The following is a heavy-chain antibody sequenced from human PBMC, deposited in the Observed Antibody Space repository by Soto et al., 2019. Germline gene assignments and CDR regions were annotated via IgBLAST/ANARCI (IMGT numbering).Heavy chain of an antibody. CDR3: AREDSRSSIDP. J-gene: IGHJ5*02. V-gene: IGHV4-59*01. CDR2: ICYSGST. D-gene: IGHD6-6*01. CDR1: GGSISGYY. Sequence: QVQLQESGPGLVKPSETLSLTCTVSGGSISGYYWSWIRQSPWKGLEWIGYICYSGSTNYNPSLKSRVTISVDTSKNQFSLKRNSVTAADTAVYYCAREDSRSSIDPWGQGTLVTVSS.